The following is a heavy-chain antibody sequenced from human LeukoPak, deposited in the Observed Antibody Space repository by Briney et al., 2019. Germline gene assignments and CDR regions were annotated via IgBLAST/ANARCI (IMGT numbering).Heavy chain of an antibody. CDR1: GFTFSSYA. V-gene: IGHV3-30-3*01. CDR3: ARGPLETGFDY. D-gene: IGHD2-21*02. CDR2: ISYDGSNK. J-gene: IGHJ4*02. Sequence: GRSLRLSCAASGFTFSSYAMHWVRQAPGKGLEWVAVISYDGSNKYYADSVKGRFTISRDNSKNTLYLQMNSLRAEDTAVYYCARGPLETGFDYWGQGTLVTVSS.